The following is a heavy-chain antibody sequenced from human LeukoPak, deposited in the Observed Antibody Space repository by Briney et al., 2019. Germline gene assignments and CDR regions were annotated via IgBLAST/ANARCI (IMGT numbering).Heavy chain of an antibody. J-gene: IGHJ4*02. V-gene: IGHV3-23*01. D-gene: IGHD5-24*01. CDR2: ISGSGSGRST. Sequence: PAGSLRLSCAASGFTFSSSAMSWVRQAPGKGLEWVSNISGSGSGRSTYYADSVKGLFTISRDNSKNTLYLQMNSLRAEDTAVYYCAKSGYNRFDYWGQGTLVTVSS. CDR3: AKSGYNRFDY. CDR1: GFTFSSSA.